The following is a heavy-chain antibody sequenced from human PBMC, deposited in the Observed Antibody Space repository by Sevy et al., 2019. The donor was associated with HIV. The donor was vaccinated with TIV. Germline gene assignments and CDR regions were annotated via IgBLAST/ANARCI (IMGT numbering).Heavy chain of an antibody. CDR1: GFTFSTYA. CDR2: ISGSAGST. CDR3: AKGDRTFYGLDV. V-gene: IGHV3-23*01. J-gene: IGHJ6*02. D-gene: IGHD2-15*01. Sequence: GGSLRLSCAASGFTFSTYAMSWVRQAPGKGLEWVSAISGSAGSTYYADLVKGRFTTSRDKSKNTLYLQMNSLSAEDTDVYYCAKGDRTFYGLDVWGQRTTVTVSS.